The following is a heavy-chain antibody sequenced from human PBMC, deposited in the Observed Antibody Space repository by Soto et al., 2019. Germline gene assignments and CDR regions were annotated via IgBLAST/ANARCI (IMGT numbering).Heavy chain of an antibody. V-gene: IGHV1-58*01. D-gene: IGHD6-19*01. Sequence: GASVKVSCKASGFTFTSSAVQWVRQARGQRLEWIGWIVVGSGNTNYAQKFQERVTITRDMSTSTAYMELSSLRSEDTAVYYCAAGYSSGWYLLYAFAIWGQGTMVTVSS. CDR1: GFTFTSSA. CDR2: IVVGSGNT. J-gene: IGHJ3*02. CDR3: AAGYSSGWYLLYAFAI.